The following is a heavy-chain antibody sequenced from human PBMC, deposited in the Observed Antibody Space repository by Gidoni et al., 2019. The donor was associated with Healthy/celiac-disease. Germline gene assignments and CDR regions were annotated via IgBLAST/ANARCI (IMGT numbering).Heavy chain of an antibody. J-gene: IGHJ4*02. V-gene: IGHV3-33*01. CDR2: RWYDGSNK. CDR3: ARDGSYCTNGVCYSFYFDY. CDR1: RFTLMSYV. D-gene: IGHD2-8*01. Sequence: QVQLVESGGGVVQHGRSLRRTCAASRFTLMSYVMHWVCQAPGKGLEWVEVRWYDGSNKYYAHSVKGRFTISRDKSKNTLYLQMNSLRAEDTAVYYCARDGSYCTNGVCYSFYFDYWGQGTLVTVSS.